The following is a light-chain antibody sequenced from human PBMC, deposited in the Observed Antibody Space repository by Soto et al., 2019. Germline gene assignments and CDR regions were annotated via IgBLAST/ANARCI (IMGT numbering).Light chain of an antibody. J-gene: IGLJ1*01. CDR1: SSDAGGYNY. CDR3: SSYTSSSTLYV. CDR2: EVT. V-gene: IGLV2-14*01. Sequence: QSVLAQPAFLFGSPAPSIAISSSGTSSDAGGYNYVCWYKQHPGKAPQLMIYEVTNRPSGVSDRFSGSKSGNTASLTISGLQAEDEADYYCSSYTSSSTLYVFGTGTKVTVL.